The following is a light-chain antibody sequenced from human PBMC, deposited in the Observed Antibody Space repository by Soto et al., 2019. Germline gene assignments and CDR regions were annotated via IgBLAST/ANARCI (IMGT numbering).Light chain of an antibody. Sequence: QSALTQPASVSGSPGQSITISCTGTSSDIGDNNYVSWYQQHPGKAPKLMIYDVTNRPSGVSNRFSGSKSGNTASLTISGLQAEDEADYYCSSYTTSSTLFGGGTKLTVL. V-gene: IGLV2-14*03. CDR3: SSYTTSSTL. CDR1: SSDIGDNNY. CDR2: DVT. J-gene: IGLJ2*01.